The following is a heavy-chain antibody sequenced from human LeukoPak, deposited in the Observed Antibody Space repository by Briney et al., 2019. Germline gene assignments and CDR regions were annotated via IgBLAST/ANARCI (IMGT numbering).Heavy chain of an antibody. D-gene: IGHD3-9*01. CDR2: ISSSSSYI. CDR1: GFTFSSYS. CDR3: ASRILTGYYSKAFDI. J-gene: IGHJ3*02. V-gene: IGHV3-21*01. Sequence: GGSLRLSCAASGFTFSSYSMNWVRQAPGKGLERVSSISSSSSYIYYADSVKGRFTISRDNAKNSLYLQMNSLRAEDTAVYYCASRILTGYYSKAFDIWGQGTMVTVSS.